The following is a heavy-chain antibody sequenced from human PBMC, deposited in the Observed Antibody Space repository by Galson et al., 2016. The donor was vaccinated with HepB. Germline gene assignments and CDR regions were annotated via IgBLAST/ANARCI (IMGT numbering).Heavy chain of an antibody. CDR3: ARVPDSRYLNGPGFFDS. J-gene: IGHJ5*01. V-gene: IGHV4-4*09. D-gene: IGHD2-8*01. Sequence: SETLSLTCTVSGAPISSALWSWIRQSPDKGLEWLGAIYASGSTNYNPSLKSRVTLSADASKNIFSLNLRSATTADTAVYFCARVPDSRYLNGPGFFDSWGQGARVTVSS. CDR1: GAPISSAL. CDR2: IYASGST.